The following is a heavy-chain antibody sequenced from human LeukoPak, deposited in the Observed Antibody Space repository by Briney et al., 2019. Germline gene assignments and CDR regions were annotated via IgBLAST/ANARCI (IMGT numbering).Heavy chain of an antibody. CDR3: ARDSQAGVGGDY. Sequence: PGRSLRLSCAASGFTFSSYEMNWVRQAPGKGLEWVSYISTSGSTIYYADSVKGRFTISRDDAKNSLYLQMNSLRADDTAVYYCARDSQAGVGGDYWGQGTLVTVSS. CDR1: GFTFSSYE. J-gene: IGHJ4*02. D-gene: IGHD3-16*01. CDR2: ISTSGSTI. V-gene: IGHV3-48*03.